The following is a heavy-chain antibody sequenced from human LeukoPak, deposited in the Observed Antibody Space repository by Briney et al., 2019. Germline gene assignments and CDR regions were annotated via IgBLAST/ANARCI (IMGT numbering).Heavy chain of an antibody. D-gene: IGHD6-19*01. CDR1: GGSFSGYY. CDR2: INHGGST. CDR3: ASRSGWYLDY. Sequence: PSETLSLTCAVYGGSFSGYYWSWIRQPPGKGLEWIGEINHGGSTNYNPSLKSRVTISVDTFKNQFSLKLSSVTAADTAVYYCASRSGWYLDYWGQGTLATVSS. J-gene: IGHJ4*02. V-gene: IGHV4-34*01.